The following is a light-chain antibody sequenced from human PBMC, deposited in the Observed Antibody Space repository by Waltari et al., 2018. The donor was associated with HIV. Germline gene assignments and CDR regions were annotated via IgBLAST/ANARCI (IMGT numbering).Light chain of an antibody. J-gene: IGLJ3*02. CDR3: QAWDSTTRV. CDR2: ADT. Sequence: SYEVTQPPSLSVSPGQTASITCSGHKLGEKYACWSQQKPGQSPILVIYADTKRPPGIPERFSASNSGNTATLTITGTQAMDEADYYCQAWDSTTRVFGGGTKLTVL. V-gene: IGLV3-1*01. CDR1: KLGEKY.